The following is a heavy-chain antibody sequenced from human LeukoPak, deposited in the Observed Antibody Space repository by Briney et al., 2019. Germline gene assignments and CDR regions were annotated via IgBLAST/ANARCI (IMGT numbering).Heavy chain of an antibody. J-gene: IGHJ4*02. CDR2: VWFDGSNK. Sequence: PGGSLRLSCAASGFTFSSYGMHWVRQAPGKGLEWVAVVWFDGSNKYYGDSVKGRFTIFRDNSKNTLYLQMNSLRAADTAVYYCANVFVTTAPPGDYWGQGTLVTVSS. CDR3: ANVFVTTAPPGDY. V-gene: IGHV3-33*06. CDR1: GFTFSSYG. D-gene: IGHD3-3*01.